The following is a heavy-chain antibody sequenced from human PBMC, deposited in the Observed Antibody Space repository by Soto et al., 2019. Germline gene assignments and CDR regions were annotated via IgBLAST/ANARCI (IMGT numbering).Heavy chain of an antibody. CDR3: AHSRPPRLLDY. CDR2: IYWDDDK. Sequence: QITLKESGPTLVKPTQTLTLTCTFSGFSLSTSGVGVGWIRQPPGKALEWLALIYWDDDKRYSPSLNSRLTITKDTSKNQVVLTMTTMYPVDTATYYCAHSRPPRLLDYCGQGTLVTVSS. V-gene: IGHV2-5*02. J-gene: IGHJ4*02. CDR1: GFSLSTSGVG. D-gene: IGHD6-6*01.